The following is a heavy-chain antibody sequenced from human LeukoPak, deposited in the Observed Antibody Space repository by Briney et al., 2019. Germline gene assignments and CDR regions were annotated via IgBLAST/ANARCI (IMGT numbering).Heavy chain of an antibody. CDR1: GGSFSGYY. V-gene: IGHV4-34*01. CDR2: IYYSGST. CDR3: ASVPATAIRGYFDY. J-gene: IGHJ4*02. D-gene: IGHD2-2*01. Sequence: PSETLSLTCAVYGGSFSGYYWSWIRQPPGKGLEWIGSIYYSGSTYYNPSLKSRVTISVDTSKNQFSLKLSSVTAADTAVYYCASVPATAIRGYFDYWGQGTLVTVSS.